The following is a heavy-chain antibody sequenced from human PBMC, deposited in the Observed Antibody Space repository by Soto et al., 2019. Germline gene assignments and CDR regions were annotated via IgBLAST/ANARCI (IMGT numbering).Heavy chain of an antibody. J-gene: IGHJ6*02. CDR1: GHSFTSYW. Sequence: PGESLKISCQGSGHSFTSYWIGWVRQMPGKGPEWMGIIYPGDSDTRYSPSFQGQVTISADKSISTAYLQWSSLKASDTAMYYCARQPAEITIFGVVTYYYGMDVWGQGTTVTVSS. D-gene: IGHD3-3*01. CDR2: IYPGDSDT. V-gene: IGHV5-51*01. CDR3: ARQPAEITIFGVVTYYYGMDV.